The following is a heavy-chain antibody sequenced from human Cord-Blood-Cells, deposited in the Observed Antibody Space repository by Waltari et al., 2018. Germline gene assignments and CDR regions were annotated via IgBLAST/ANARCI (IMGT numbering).Heavy chain of an antibody. J-gene: IGHJ4*02. CDR3: ARGVVDTAMVDY. CDR2: INPNRGGN. CDR1: GYTFTGYY. D-gene: IGHD5-18*01. Sequence: QVQLVQSGAEVKKPGASVKVSCKASGYTFTGYYMHWVRQAPGQGLEWMGWINPNRGGNNYAQKFQGRVTMTRDTSISTAYMELSRLRSDDTAVYYCARGVVDTAMVDYWGQGTLVTVSS. V-gene: IGHV1-2*02.